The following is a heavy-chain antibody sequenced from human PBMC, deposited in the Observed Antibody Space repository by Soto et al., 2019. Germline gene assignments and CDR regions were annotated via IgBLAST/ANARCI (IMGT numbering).Heavy chain of an antibody. D-gene: IGHD2-8*01. V-gene: IGHV4-4*02. J-gene: IGHJ6*02. CDR1: SGSIDTTNW. Sequence: QVQLQESGPGLVKPSGTLSLTCAVSSGSIDTTNWWSWVRQPPGKGLEWIGVIFHSGNTYYKPSLASRVTISVDTSKNXFSLXLRSVTAADTAVYYCARRTWGMDVWGQGTTVTVS. CDR2: IFHSGNT. CDR3: ARRTWGMDV.